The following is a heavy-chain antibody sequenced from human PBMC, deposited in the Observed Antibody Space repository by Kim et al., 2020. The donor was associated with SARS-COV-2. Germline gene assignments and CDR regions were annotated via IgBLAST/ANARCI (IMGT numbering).Heavy chain of an antibody. V-gene: IGHV4-59*01. CDR1: GGSISSYY. D-gene: IGHD4-17*01. CDR3: ARNRGYGDYRLHYYGLDV. Sequence: SETLSLTCTVSGGSISSYYWSWIRQPPGKGLEWIGYIYYSGSTNYNPSLKSRVTISVDTSKNQFSLKLTSVTVADTAIYYCARNRGYGDYRLHYYGLDV. CDR2: IYYSGST. J-gene: IGHJ6*01.